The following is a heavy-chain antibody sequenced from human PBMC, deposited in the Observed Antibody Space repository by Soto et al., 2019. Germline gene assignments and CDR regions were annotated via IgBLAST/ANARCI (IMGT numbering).Heavy chain of an antibody. J-gene: IGHJ5*02. CDR2: IYYSGST. V-gene: IGHV4-59*01. CDR3: ARADATPDWFDP. D-gene: IGHD5-12*01. CDR1: GGSISSYY. Sequence: SETLSLTCTVSGGSISSYYWSWIRQPPGKGLEWIGYIYYSGSTNYNPSLKSRVTISVDTSKNQFSLKLSSVTAADTAVYYCARADATPDWFDPWGQGTLVTAPQ.